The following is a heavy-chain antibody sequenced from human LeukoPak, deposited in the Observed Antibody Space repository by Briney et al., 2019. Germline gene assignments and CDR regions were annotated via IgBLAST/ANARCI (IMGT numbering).Heavy chain of an antibody. V-gene: IGHV4-39*01. CDR1: GGSISSSTYY. Sequence: TTSETLSLTCTVSGGSISSSTYYWGWIRQPPGKGLEWIGTIYYSGSTYYNPSLQSRVTISVDTSKNQSSLKLGSVTAVDTAVYYCARLDGPHLAHRWGQGTLVTVSS. CDR2: IYYSGST. CDR3: ARLDGPHLAHR. D-gene: IGHD3-3*02. J-gene: IGHJ5*02.